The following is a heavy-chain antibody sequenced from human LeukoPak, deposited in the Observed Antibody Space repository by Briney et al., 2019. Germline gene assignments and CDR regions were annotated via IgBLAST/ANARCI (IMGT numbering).Heavy chain of an antibody. V-gene: IGHV1-18*04. J-gene: IGHJ4*02. CDR2: ISVYNGNT. D-gene: IGHD3-3*01. CDR3: ARETSTIFGVIKNDY. Sequence: ASVKVSCKTSGYTFTMYYIHWVRQAPGQGLEWMGWISVYNGNTNYAQKHQGRVTMTTDTSTSTAYMELRSLRSDDTAVYYCARETSTIFGVIKNDYWGQGTLVTVSS. CDR1: GYTFTMYY.